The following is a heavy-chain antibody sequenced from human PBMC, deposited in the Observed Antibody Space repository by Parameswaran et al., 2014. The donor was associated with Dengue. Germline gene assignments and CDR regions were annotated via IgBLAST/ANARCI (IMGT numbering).Heavy chain of an antibody. J-gene: IGHJ5*02. CDR2: IKSKTDGETT. V-gene: IGHV3-15*01. D-gene: IGHD3-3*01. CDR3: TTDPYYDIWNGYQPDL. Sequence: WIRQPPGKGLEWVGRIKSKTDGETTEYAAPVEGRFSISRDDSKTTLYLQMNSLKTEDTGVYYCTTDPYYDIWNGYQPDLWGQGTQVTVSS.